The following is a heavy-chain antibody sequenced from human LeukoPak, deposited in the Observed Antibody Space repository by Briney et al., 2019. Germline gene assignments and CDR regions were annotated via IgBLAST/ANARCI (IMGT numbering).Heavy chain of an antibody. D-gene: IGHD3-3*01. CDR2: VYHTGAT. Sequence: PSETLSLTCGVSGNPISSGYFWGWIRQPPGKGLQWVGSVYHTGATYYNPSLKSPVTISVDTSKNQFSLELNSVTAADTAVYYCARDLGLTISANWCVPWGQGTLVTVSS. V-gene: IGHV4-38-2*02. J-gene: IGHJ5*02. CDR3: ARDLGLTISANWCVP. CDR1: GNPISSGYF.